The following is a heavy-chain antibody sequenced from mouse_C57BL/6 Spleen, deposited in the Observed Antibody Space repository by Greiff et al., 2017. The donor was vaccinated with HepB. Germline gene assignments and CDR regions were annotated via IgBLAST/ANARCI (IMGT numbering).Heavy chain of an antibody. CDR3: ARGGFFTTVVAHWYFDV. J-gene: IGHJ1*03. D-gene: IGHD1-1*01. Sequence: EVQLQESGPELVKPGASVKMSCKASGYTFTDYNMHWVKQSHGKSLEWIGYINPNNGGTSYNQKFKGKATLTVNKSSSTAYMELRSLTSEDSAVYYCARGGFFTTVVAHWYFDVWGTGTTVTVSS. CDR2: INPNNGGT. CDR1: GYTFTDYN. V-gene: IGHV1-22*01.